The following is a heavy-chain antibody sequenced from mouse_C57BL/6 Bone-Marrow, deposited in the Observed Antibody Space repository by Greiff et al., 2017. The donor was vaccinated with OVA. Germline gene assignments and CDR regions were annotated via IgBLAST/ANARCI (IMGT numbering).Heavy chain of an antibody. V-gene: IGHV1-5*01. Sequence: EVQLQQSGTVLARPGASVKMSCKTSGYTFTSYWMHWVKQRPGQGLEWIGAIHPGNSDTSYNQKFKGKAKLTAVTSASTAYMELSSLTNEDSAVYYCTRWLLNWYFDVWGTGTTVTVSS. CDR3: TRWLLNWYFDV. CDR1: GYTFTSYW. J-gene: IGHJ1*03. CDR2: IHPGNSDT. D-gene: IGHD2-3*01.